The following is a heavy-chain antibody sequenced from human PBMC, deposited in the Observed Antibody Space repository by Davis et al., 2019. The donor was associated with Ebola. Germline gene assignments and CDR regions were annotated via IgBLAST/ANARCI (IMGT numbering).Heavy chain of an antibody. D-gene: IGHD6-13*01. CDR2: ISGSGGSA. V-gene: IGHV3-23*01. Sequence: GESLKISCAASGFTFSSYAMSWVRQAPGKGLEWVSAISGSGGSAYYADSVKGRFTISRDNSKNTLYLQMNSLRAEDTAVYYCAKDCLFIDSSWFFGYWGQGTLVTVSS. J-gene: IGHJ4*02. CDR1: GFTFSSYA. CDR3: AKDCLFIDSSWFFGY.